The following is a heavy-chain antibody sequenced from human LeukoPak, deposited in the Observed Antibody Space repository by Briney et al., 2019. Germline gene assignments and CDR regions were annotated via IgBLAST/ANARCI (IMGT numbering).Heavy chain of an antibody. CDR2: ISGSYGST. CDR1: GFTFSSYA. Sequence: PGGSLRLSCAAFGFTFSSYAMSWVRQAPGKGLEWVSTISGSYGSTYYADSVKGRFTISRDSSKNTLYLQMDSLRAEDTAVYYCAEGPMTTVTTGNFDYWGQGTLVTVSS. V-gene: IGHV3-23*01. CDR3: AEGPMTTVTTGNFDY. D-gene: IGHD4-17*01. J-gene: IGHJ4*02.